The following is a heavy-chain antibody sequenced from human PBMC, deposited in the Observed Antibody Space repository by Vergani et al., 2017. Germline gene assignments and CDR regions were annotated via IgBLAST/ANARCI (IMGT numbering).Heavy chain of an antibody. CDR3: ARDQEQGYGSACLDY. CDR1: GFTFSDYY. CDR2: ISSSGSTI. J-gene: IGHJ4*02. Sequence: QVQLVESGGGVVQPGRSLRLSCAASGFTFSDYYMSWIRQAPGKGLEWVSYISSSGSTIYYADSVKGRFTISRDNAKNSLYLQMNSLRAEDTAVYYCARDQEQGYGSACLDYWGQGTLVTVSS. D-gene: IGHD3-10*01. V-gene: IGHV3-11*01.